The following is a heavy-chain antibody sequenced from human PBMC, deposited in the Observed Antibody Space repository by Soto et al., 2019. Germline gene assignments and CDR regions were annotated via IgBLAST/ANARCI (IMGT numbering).Heavy chain of an antibody. D-gene: IGHD2-2*02. J-gene: IGHJ6*02. Sequence: PETLSLTCTVSGGSVSSGSYYWSWIRQPPGKGLEWIGYIYYSGSTNYNPSLKSRVTISVDTSKNQFSLKLSSVTAADTAVYYCAREPYCSSTSCYTIRGYYYYGMDVWGQGTTVTV. CDR2: IYYSGST. V-gene: IGHV4-61*01. CDR1: GGSVSSGSYY. CDR3: AREPYCSSTSCYTIRGYYYYGMDV.